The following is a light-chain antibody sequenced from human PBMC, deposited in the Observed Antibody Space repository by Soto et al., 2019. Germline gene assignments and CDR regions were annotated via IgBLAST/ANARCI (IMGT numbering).Light chain of an antibody. CDR3: QQRSNWPPVT. J-gene: IGKJ1*01. CDR1: QSVSSN. Sequence: EFVLTQSPATLSLSPGERPTLPCSASQSVSSNLAWYQQKPGQAPRLLIYDASNRATGIPARFSGSGSGTDFTLTISSLEPEDFAVYYCQQRSNWPPVTFGQGTKVDIK. V-gene: IGKV3-11*01. CDR2: DAS.